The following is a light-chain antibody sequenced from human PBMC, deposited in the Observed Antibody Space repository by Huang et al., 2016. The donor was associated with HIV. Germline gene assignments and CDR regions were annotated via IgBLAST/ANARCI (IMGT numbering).Light chain of an antibody. J-gene: IGKJ1*01. CDR2: DAS. Sequence: IQMTQSPSSLSASVGDRVTITCRESQAIRDRMQWYQQRPGKAPNLLIYDASNLQRCVSSRVSGSGSGTDFTLTISSLQPEDFATYYCLQDHNYPWTFGQGTKVEIK. V-gene: IGKV1-6*01. CDR1: QAIRDR. CDR3: LQDHNYPWT.